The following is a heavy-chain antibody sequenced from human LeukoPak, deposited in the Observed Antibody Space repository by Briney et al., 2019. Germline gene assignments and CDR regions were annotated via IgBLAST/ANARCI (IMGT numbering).Heavy chain of an antibody. D-gene: IGHD2-15*01. Sequence: PGGSLRLSCAAAGFSFIDAWMSWVRQAPGKGLEWVGRIKRKTDCGTTDYAAPVKGRFSISRDDSKTSLYLQMNNLQTEDTAVYYCTTDTRRVVVPKWGQGTLVTVSS. CDR2: IKRKTDCGTT. J-gene: IGHJ4*02. V-gene: IGHV3-15*01. CDR1: GFSFIDAW. CDR3: TTDTRRVVVPK.